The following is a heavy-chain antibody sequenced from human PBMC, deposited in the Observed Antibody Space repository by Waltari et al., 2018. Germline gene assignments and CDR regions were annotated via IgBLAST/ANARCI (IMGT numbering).Heavy chain of an antibody. CDR3: AGLLAKIAPGWFDP. D-gene: IGHD2-15*01. CDR1: GFTFSRYW. Sequence: EVQLVESGGGLVQPGGSLRLSCAASGFTFSRYWMSWVRKAPGKGLEWVANIKQDGSEKYYVDSVKGRFTISRDNAKNSLYLQMNSLRAEDTAVYYCAGLLAKIAPGWFDPWGQGTLVTVSS. V-gene: IGHV3-7*01. CDR2: IKQDGSEK. J-gene: IGHJ5*02.